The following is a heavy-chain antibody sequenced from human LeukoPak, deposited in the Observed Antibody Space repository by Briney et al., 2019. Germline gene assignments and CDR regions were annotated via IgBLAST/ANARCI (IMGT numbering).Heavy chain of an antibody. D-gene: IGHD3-22*01. CDR2: MNPNSGNT. CDR1: GYTFTSYD. J-gene: IGHJ6*02. CDR3: ARAYYYDSSGDPSYYYYYGMDV. Sequence: ASVKVSCKASGYTFTSYDINWVRQATGQGLEWMGWMNPNSGNTGYAQKFQGRVTMTRNTSISTAYMELSSLRSEDTAVYYCARAYYYDSSGDPSYYYYYGMDVWGQGTTVTVSS. V-gene: IGHV1-8*01.